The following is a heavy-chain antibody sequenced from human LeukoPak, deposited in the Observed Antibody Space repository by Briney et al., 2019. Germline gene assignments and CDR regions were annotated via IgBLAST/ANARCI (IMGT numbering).Heavy chain of an antibody. V-gene: IGHV4-4*07. Sequence: SETLSLTCSVSGGSISGYYWSWIRQSAGKGLEWIGRIYISGSGSTTFNPSLKSRVTMSVATSKNQFSLKLSPVPAADTAVYFCVRDRGWFESWGQGTPVTVSS. CDR1: GGSISGYY. CDR2: IYISGSGST. D-gene: IGHD3-10*01. CDR3: VRDRGWFES. J-gene: IGHJ5*01.